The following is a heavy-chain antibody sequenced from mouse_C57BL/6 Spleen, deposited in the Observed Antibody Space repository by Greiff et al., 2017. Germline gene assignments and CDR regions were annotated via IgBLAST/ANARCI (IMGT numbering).Heavy chain of an antibody. V-gene: IGHV1-26*01. CDR1: GYTFTDYY. CDR2: INPNNGGT. CDR3: ARGRITTVVASDY. D-gene: IGHD1-1*01. J-gene: IGHJ2*01. Sequence: EVQLQQSGPELVKPGASVKISCKASGYTFTDYYMNWVKQSHGKSLEWIGDINPNNGGTSYNQKFKGKATLTVDKSSSTAYMELRSLTSEDSAVYYCARGRITTVVASDYWGQGTTLTVSS.